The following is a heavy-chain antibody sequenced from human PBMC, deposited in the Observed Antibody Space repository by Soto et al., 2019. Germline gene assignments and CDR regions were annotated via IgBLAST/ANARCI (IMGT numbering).Heavy chain of an antibody. D-gene: IGHD2-2*01. CDR3: ARHSSPLTYDSFFDY. CDR2: IYYSGST. Sequence: PSETLSLTCTVSGGSISSSSYYWGWIRQPPGKGLEWIGSIYYSGSTYYNPSLKSRVTISVDTSKNQFSLKLSSVTAADTAVYYCARHSSPLTYDSFFDYWAQGTLVTVSS. CDR1: GGSISSSSYY. J-gene: IGHJ4*02. V-gene: IGHV4-39*01.